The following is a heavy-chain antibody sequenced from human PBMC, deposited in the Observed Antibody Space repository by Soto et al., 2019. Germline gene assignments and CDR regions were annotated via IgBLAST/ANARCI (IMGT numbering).Heavy chain of an antibody. V-gene: IGHV3-30*18. CDR1: GFTFSSYA. J-gene: IGHJ4*02. CDR2: MSSDGSNT. Sequence: QVRLVESGGGVVQPGTSLRLSCAASGFTFSSYAIHWVRQAPGKGLEWVAFMSSDGSNTFYADSVRGGFTVSRYSSRSTRYLQMNGLMPEDTAVYYCTKSQSTSLVPYYFDYWGQGTLVTVSS. CDR3: TKSQSTSLVPYYFDY.